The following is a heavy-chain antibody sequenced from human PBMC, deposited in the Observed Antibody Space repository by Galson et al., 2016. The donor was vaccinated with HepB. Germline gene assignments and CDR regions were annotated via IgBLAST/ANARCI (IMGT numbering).Heavy chain of an antibody. CDR1: GFTFSSYA. Sequence: SLRLSCAASGFTFSSYAMNWVRQAPGEGLEWVGRIKSEADGGTADYAAPAKGRFIISRDDSKNTLYVQMNSLKIEDTAVYYCITSSYYDSGGYYFDYWGQGTLVTVSS. J-gene: IGHJ4*02. CDR3: ITSSYYDSGGYYFDY. D-gene: IGHD3-10*01. CDR2: IKSEADGGTA. V-gene: IGHV3-15*01.